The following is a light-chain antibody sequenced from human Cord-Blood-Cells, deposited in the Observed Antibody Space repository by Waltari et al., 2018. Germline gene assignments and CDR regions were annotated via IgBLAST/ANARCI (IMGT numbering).Light chain of an antibody. V-gene: IGLV2-14*01. CDR2: DVS. J-gene: IGLJ3*02. Sequence: QSALTQPASVSGSPGPSTTISCTGTSSDVCGYNYVSWYQQHPGKAPKLMIYDVSKRPSGVSNRFSGSKSGNTASLTISGLQAEDEADYYCSSYTSSSTLWVFGGGTKLTVL. CDR1: SSDVCGYNY. CDR3: SSYTSSSTLWV.